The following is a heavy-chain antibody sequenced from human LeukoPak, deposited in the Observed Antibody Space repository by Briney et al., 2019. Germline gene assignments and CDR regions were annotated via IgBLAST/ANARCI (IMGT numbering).Heavy chain of an antibody. Sequence: GGSLRLSCGASGFXFSSHAISWVRQAPGMGLEWVSGISVRGDNTYFADSVKGRFTISRDNSKSTLYLQINSLRADDTAVYYCTSAGNWGQGILVTVSS. CDR3: TSAGN. CDR1: GFXFSSHA. J-gene: IGHJ4*02. CDR2: ISVRGDNT. V-gene: IGHV3-23*01.